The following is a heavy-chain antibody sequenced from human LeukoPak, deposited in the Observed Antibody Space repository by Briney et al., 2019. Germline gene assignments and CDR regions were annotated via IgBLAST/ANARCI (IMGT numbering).Heavy chain of an antibody. Sequence: TLSLTCTVSGGSISSGSYYWSWIRQPAGKGLEWIGRIYTSGSTNYNPSLKSRVIISVDTSKNQFSLELSSVTAADTAVYYCASGIAARGPAKYYFDYWGQGTLVTVSS. J-gene: IGHJ4*02. V-gene: IGHV4-61*02. D-gene: IGHD6-6*01. CDR2: IYTSGST. CDR1: GGSISSGSYY. CDR3: ASGIAARGPAKYYFDY.